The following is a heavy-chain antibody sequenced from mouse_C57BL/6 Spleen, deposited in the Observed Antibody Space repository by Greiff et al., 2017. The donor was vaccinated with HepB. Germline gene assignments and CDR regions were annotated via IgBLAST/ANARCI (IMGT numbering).Heavy chain of an antibody. Sequence: DVQLQESGPGLVKPSQSLSLTCSVTGYSITSGYYWNWIRQFPGNKLEWMGYISYDGSNNYNPSLKNRISITRDTSKNQFFLKLNSVTTEDTATYYCARMNYYGSDYWGQGTTLTVSS. J-gene: IGHJ2*01. D-gene: IGHD1-1*01. CDR2: ISYDGSN. V-gene: IGHV3-6*01. CDR3: ARMNYYGSDY. CDR1: GYSITSGYY.